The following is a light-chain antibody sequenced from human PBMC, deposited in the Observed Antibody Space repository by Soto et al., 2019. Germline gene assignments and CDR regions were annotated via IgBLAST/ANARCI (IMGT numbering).Light chain of an antibody. J-gene: IGKJ1*01. CDR2: GAS. CDR1: QSVYSRY. CDR3: QQYNNWPPWT. V-gene: IGKV3-15*01. Sequence: IGLSQSPGTLSLSPGDGATLSCRASQSVYSRYLAWYQQRPGQAPRLLIYGASTRATGIPARFSGSGSGTEFTLTISSLQSEDFAVYYCQQYNNWPPWTFGQGTKVDIK.